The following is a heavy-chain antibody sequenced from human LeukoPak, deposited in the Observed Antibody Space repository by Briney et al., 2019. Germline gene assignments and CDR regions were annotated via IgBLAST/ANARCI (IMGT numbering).Heavy chain of an antibody. Sequence: GASLRLSCAASGFTFSSYAMSWVRQAPGKGLEWVSAISGSGGSTYYADSVKGRFTISRDNSKNTLYLQMNSLRAEDTAVYYCAKDLSSSWCVGWFDPWGQGTLVTVSS. D-gene: IGHD6-13*01. V-gene: IGHV3-23*01. J-gene: IGHJ5*02. CDR2: ISGSGGST. CDR3: AKDLSSSWCVGWFDP. CDR1: GFTFSSYA.